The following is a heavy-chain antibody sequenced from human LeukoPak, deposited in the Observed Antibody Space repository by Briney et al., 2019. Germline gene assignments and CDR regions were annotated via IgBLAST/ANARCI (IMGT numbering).Heavy chain of an antibody. Sequence: GASVKVSCKASGYTFNSYYMHWVRQAPGQGLEWMGIINPSGGRTSYAQKFQGRVTMTRDTSTRTIYIELCSLRSDDTAVYYCARGGRDYGDPRFDPWGQGTLVTVSS. CDR2: INPSGGRT. J-gene: IGHJ5*02. V-gene: IGHV1-46*02. CDR3: ARGGRDYGDPRFDP. CDR1: GYTFNSYY. D-gene: IGHD4-17*01.